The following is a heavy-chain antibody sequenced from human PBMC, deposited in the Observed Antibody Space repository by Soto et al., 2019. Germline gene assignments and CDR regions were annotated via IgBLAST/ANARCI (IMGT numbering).Heavy chain of an antibody. Sequence: QVQLQESGPGLVKPSDTLSLTCTVSGDSLTRNYWSSIRQPPGKGLEWLAYIHNGRSTNYNPSLMSRVSISLDTSKSQFSLNLNSVTAADTAVYYCARTLSGGFDYWGQGTLVTVSS. V-gene: IGHV4-59*07. CDR2: IHNGRST. CDR1: GDSLTRNY. J-gene: IGHJ4*02. CDR3: ARTLSGGFDY.